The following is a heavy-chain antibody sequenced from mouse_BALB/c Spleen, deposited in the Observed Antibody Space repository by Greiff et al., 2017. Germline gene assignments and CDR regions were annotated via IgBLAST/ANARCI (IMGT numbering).Heavy chain of an antibody. J-gene: IGHJ4*01. CDR3: ARRGNGNYEGAMDY. D-gene: IGHD2-1*01. CDR1: GFTFSSYA. V-gene: IGHV5-9-3*01. Sequence: EVKVEESGGGLVKPGGSLKLSCAASGFTFSSYAMSWVRQTPEKRLEWVATISSGGSYTYYPDSVKGRFTISRDNAKNTLYLQMSSLRSEDTAMYYCARRGNGNYEGAMDYWGQGTSVTVSS. CDR2: ISSGGSYT.